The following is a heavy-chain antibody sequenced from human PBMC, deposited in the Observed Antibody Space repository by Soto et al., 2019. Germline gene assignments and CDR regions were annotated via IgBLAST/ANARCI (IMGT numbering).Heavy chain of an antibody. Sequence: EVQLLESGGGLVQPGGSLRLSCAASGFTFSSYAMSWVRQAPGKGLEWVSAISGGGGSTNYADSVKGRFTISRDNSKNTLYLQMISLRAEDTAVYDCAKDRLWEVLHWYFDLWGRGTLVTVSS. D-gene: IGHD1-26*01. V-gene: IGHV3-23*01. CDR3: AKDRLWEVLHWYFDL. CDR2: ISGGGGST. J-gene: IGHJ2*01. CDR1: GFTFSSYA.